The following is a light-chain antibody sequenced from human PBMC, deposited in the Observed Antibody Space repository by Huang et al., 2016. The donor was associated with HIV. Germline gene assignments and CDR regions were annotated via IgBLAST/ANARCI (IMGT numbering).Light chain of an antibody. CDR3: QQYSNWPRT. CDR1: QSVGNT. CDR2: GSS. V-gene: IGKV3-15*01. J-gene: IGKJ1*01. Sequence: EIVMTQSPATLSVSPGDRVTLSCRASQSVGNTLAWYQQRPGQAPRLLIYGSSARAAGGPVRFSGSGSGTDFTLTITGLQLEDLGVYFCQQYSNWPRTFGQGTKV.